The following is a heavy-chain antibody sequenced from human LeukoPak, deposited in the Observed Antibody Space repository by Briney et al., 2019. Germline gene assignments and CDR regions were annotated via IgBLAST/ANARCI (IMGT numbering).Heavy chain of an antibody. V-gene: IGHV3-23*01. CDR1: GFTFSSSA. D-gene: IGHD3-10*01. J-gene: IGHJ4*02. Sequence: GGSLRLSCAASGFTFSSSAMSWVRQAPGKGLEWVAAISDTGRLSYCADSVNGRFTISRDNSKNTLSLQMNSLRAEDTAVYYCAKERVRELYDYWGQGTLVTVSS. CDR3: AKERVRELYDY. CDR2: ISDTGRLS.